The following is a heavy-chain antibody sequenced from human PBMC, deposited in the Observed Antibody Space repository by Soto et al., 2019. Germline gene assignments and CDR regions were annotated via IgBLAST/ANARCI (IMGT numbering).Heavy chain of an antibody. CDR2: INPSGGST. Sequence: ASVKVSCKASGYTFTSYYMHWVRQAPGQGLEWMGIINPSGGSTSYAQKFQGRVTMTRDTSTSTVYMELSSLRSEDTAVYYCARVGVGDYYYYGMDVWGQGTTVTVSS. CDR3: ARVGVGDYYYYGMDV. J-gene: IGHJ6*02. V-gene: IGHV1-46*01. CDR1: GYTFTSYY.